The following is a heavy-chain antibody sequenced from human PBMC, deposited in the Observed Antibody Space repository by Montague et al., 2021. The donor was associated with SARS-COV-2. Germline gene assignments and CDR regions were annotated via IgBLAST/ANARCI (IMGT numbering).Heavy chain of an antibody. J-gene: IGHJ4*03. CDR2: INHSGTT. V-gene: IGHV4-34*01. D-gene: IGHD2-8*01. CDR3: ARGRPVQGSIRHFESVSPGVLDL. Sequence: SETLSLTCAVYRGSVKSYYWTWIRQAPGKGLAWIGEINHSGTTNYNPSLKSRVTMSIDVSKRQFSLRLNSVSAADTAVYFCARGRPVQGSIRHFESVSPGVLDLWAPGSLVIVS. CDR1: RGSVKSYY.